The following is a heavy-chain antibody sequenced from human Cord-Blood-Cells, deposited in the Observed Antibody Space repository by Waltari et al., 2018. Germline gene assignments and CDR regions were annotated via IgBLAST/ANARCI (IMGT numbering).Heavy chain of an antibody. D-gene: IGHD1-26*01. Sequence: QVQLQQWGAGLLKPSETLSLTCAVYGGSFSGYYWSWLRQPPGKGLEWIGEINHSGSTNYNPSLKSRVTISVDTSKNQFSLKLSSVTAADTAVYYCARAPIVGATNWFDPWGQGTLVTVSS. V-gene: IGHV4-34*01. CDR1: GGSFSGYY. CDR2: INHSGST. J-gene: IGHJ5*02. CDR3: ARAPIVGATNWFDP.